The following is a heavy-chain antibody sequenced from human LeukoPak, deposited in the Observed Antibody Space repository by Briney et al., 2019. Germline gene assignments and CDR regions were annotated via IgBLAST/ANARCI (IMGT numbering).Heavy chain of an antibody. CDR2: IYYSGST. CDR3: ARTDYYGNRDFDY. D-gene: IGHD3-10*01. CDR1: GGSISSYY. J-gene: IGHJ4*02. Sequence: SETLSLTCTVSGGSISSYYWSWIRQPPGKGLEWIGYIYYSGSTNYNPSLKSRVTISVDTSNNQFSLKLSSVTAADTAVYYCARTDYYGNRDFDYWGQGTLVTVSS. V-gene: IGHV4-59*01.